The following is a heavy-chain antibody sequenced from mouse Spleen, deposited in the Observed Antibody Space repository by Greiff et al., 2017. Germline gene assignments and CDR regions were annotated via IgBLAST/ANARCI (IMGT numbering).Heavy chain of an antibody. CDR1: GFSLTSYG. V-gene: IGHV2-5*01. Sequence: VQGVESGPGLVQPSQSLSITCTVSGFSLTSYGVHWVRQSPGKGLEWLGVIWRGGSTDYNAAFMSRLSITKDNSKSQVFFKMNSLQADDTAIYYCAKNFGPHYYAMDYWGQGTSVTVSS. CDR2: IWRGGST. J-gene: IGHJ4*01. CDR3: AKNFGPHYYAMDY.